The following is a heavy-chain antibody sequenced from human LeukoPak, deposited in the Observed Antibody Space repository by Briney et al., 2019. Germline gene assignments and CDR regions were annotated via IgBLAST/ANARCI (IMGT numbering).Heavy chain of an antibody. CDR1: GYTFTGYY. V-gene: IGHV1-2*02. J-gene: IGHJ4*02. D-gene: IGHD1-26*01. CDR3: ARGGLSWEPQPGIDY. CDR2: INPNSGGT. Sequence: GASVKVSCKASGYTFTGYYMHWVRQAPGQGLEWMGWINPNSGGTNYAQKFQGRVTMTRDTSISTAYMELSRLRSDDTAVYYCARGGLSWEPQPGIDYWGQGTLVTVSS.